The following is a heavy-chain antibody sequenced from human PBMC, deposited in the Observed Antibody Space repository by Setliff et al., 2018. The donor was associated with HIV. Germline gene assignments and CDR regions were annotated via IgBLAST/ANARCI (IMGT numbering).Heavy chain of an antibody. CDR2: ISSVGTI. Sequence: GGSLRLSCAASGFTFSTYSMNWVRQVPGKGLEWFSYISSVGTIYYADSVKCLFTNPRDNARNSLYLQRDSLRAEDTALYYCARDRRYYDSRQPWAFDIWGQGTMVTVSS. V-gene: IGHV3-48*01. CDR3: ARDRRYYDSRQPWAFDI. CDR1: GFTFSTYS. J-gene: IGHJ3*02. D-gene: IGHD3-22*01.